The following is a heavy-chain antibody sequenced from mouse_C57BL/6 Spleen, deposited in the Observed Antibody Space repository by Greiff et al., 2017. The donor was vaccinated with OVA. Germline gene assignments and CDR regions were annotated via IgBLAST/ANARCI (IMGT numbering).Heavy chain of an antibody. CDR1: GYSITSGYY. CDR3: ARGGYGSSPHYAMDY. Sequence: EESGPGLVKPSQSLSLTCSVTGYSITSGYYWNWIRQFPGNKLEWMGYISYDGSNNYNPSLKNRISITRDTSKNQFFLKLNSVTTEDTATYYCARGGYGSSPHYAMDYWGQGTSVTVSS. D-gene: IGHD1-1*01. CDR2: ISYDGSN. J-gene: IGHJ4*01. V-gene: IGHV3-6*01.